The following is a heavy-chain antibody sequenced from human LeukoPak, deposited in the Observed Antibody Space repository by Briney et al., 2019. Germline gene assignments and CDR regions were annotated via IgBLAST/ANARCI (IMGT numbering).Heavy chain of an antibody. CDR3: GKDMASMVRGVIDF. CDR2: TSWNSGRI. CDR1: GFIFDDYA. J-gene: IGHJ4*02. V-gene: IGHV3-9*01. Sequence: GGSLRLSCVAPGFIFDDYAMHWVRQAPGKGLEWVSGTSWNSGRIGYADSVKGRFTISRDNAKKSLYLQMNSLRAEDTALYYCGKDMASMVRGVIDFWGQGTLVTVSS. D-gene: IGHD3-10*01.